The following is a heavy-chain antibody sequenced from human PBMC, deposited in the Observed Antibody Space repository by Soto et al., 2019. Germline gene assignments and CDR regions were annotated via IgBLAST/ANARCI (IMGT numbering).Heavy chain of an antibody. D-gene: IGHD3-22*01. J-gene: IGHJ4*02. CDR1: GGFISSYY. Sequence: SETLSLTCTVSGGFISSYYWSWIRQSPGKGLEWIGYTHHTGSTNYNPSLKSRVTMSLDTSRNQFSLKLYSVTAADTAGYYCARSIDSSGYYFSNCWGQGTLVTVSS. CDR2: THHTGST. CDR3: ARSIDSSGYYFSNC. V-gene: IGHV4-59*01.